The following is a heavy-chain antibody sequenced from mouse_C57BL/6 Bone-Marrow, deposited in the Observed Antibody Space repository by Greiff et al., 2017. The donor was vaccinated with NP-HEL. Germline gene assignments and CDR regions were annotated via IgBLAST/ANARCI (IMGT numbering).Heavy chain of an antibody. D-gene: IGHD1-1*01. V-gene: IGHV1-81*01. CDR2: IYPRSGNT. J-gene: IGHJ3*01. Sequence: VQLQQSGAELARPGASVKLSCKASGYTFTSYGISWVKQRTGQGLEWIGEIYPRSGNTYYNEKFKGKATLTADKSSSTAYMELRSLTSEDSAVYFCARSQYYGSSLAWFAYWGQGTLVTVSA. CDR3: ARSQYYGSSLAWFAY. CDR1: GYTFTSYG.